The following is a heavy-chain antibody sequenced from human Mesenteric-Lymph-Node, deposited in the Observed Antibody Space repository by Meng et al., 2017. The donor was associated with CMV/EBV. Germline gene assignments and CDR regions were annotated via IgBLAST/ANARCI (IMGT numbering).Heavy chain of an antibody. CDR2: MNPISGNT. Sequence: QEQLVQSGAEVKKPGASVKVFCKASGYTFTSFDINWVRQATGQGPEWMGWMNPISGNTGYAQKFQGRVTLTRDTSISTAYMELSSLRSEDTAVYYCARGPSYSSGFPDCWGQGTLVTVSS. CDR1: GYTFTSFD. V-gene: IGHV1-8*02. D-gene: IGHD6-19*01. J-gene: IGHJ4*02. CDR3: ARGPSYSSGFPDC.